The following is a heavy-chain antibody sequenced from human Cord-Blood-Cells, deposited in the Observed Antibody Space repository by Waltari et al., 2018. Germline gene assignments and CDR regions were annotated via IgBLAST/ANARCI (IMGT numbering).Heavy chain of an antibody. D-gene: IGHD3-9*01. CDR2: VIPIFGTA. CDR3: ARDILTGYYWYFDL. V-gene: IGHV1-69*01. J-gene: IGHJ2*01. CDR1: GGTFSSYA. Sequence: QVQLVQSGAEVKKPGSSVKVSCKASGGTFSSYAISWVRQAPGQGLEWMGGVIPIFGTANSAQKFQGRVTITADESTSTAYMELSSLRSEDTAVYYCARDILTGYYWYFDLWGRGTLVTVSS.